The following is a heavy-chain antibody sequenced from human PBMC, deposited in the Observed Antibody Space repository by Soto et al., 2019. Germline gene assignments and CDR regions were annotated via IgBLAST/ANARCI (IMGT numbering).Heavy chain of an antibody. Sequence: QVQLVESGGGLVKPGGSLRLSCAASGFTFSDYYMSWIRQAPGKGLEWVSYINSSGSTIHYADSVKGRFTISRDNTKNSLYLQMNSLRDENTAVYYCAVKQLVLGDGFYILGQGTMVTVSS. V-gene: IGHV3-11*01. J-gene: IGHJ3*02. CDR3: AVKQLVLGDGFYI. CDR1: GFTFSDYY. D-gene: IGHD6-13*01. CDR2: INSSGSTI.